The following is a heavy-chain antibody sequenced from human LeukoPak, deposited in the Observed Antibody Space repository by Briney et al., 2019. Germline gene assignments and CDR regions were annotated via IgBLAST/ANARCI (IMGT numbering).Heavy chain of an antibody. V-gene: IGHV4-59*01. CDR3: AREGKWFGESLFDY. CDR2: IYYSGST. J-gene: IGHJ4*02. CDR1: GASISSYY. Sequence: PSETLSLTCTVSGASISSYYWSWLRQPPGKGLEWIGYIYYSGSTNYNPSLKSRVTISVDTSRNQFSLKLSSVTAADTAVYYCAREGKWFGESLFDYWGQGTLVTVSS. D-gene: IGHD3-10*01.